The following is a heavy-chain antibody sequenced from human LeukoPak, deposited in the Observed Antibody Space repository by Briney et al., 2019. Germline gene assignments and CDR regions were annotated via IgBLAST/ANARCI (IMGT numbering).Heavy chain of an antibody. Sequence: SVKVSCKASGGTFSSYAISWVRQAPGQGLEWMGGIIPIFGTANYAQKFQGRVTITTDESTSTAYMELSSLRSEDTAVYYWAGGAHTSGDFDYWGQGTLVTVSS. CDR2: IIPIFGTA. J-gene: IGHJ4*02. D-gene: IGHD1-1*01. CDR1: GGTFSSYA. CDR3: AGGAHTSGDFDY. V-gene: IGHV1-69*05.